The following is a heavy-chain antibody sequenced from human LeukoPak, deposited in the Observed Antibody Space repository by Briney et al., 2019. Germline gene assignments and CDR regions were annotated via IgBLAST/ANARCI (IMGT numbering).Heavy chain of an antibody. D-gene: IGHD3-22*01. Sequence: GGSLRLSCAASGFTFSRYSMNWVRQAPGKGLEWVSSISGSIYKYYADSVKGRFTISRDNAKNSLYLQMNSLRAEDTAVYYCARDFYDSSGYYYDYRGQGTLVTVSS. J-gene: IGHJ4*02. CDR3: ARDFYDSSGYYYDY. CDR2: ISGSIYK. V-gene: IGHV3-21*01. CDR1: GFTFSRYS.